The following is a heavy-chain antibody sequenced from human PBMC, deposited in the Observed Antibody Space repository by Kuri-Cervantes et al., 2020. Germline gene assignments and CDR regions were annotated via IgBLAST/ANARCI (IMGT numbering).Heavy chain of an antibody. CDR3: ANHYGGNGYYFDY. J-gene: IGHJ4*02. V-gene: IGHV1-69*05. D-gene: IGHD4-23*01. CDR1: GGTFSSHA. Sequence: SVKVSCKASGGTFSSHAVNLVRQAPGQGLEWMGGIIPIFDTANYAQKFQGRVTITTDESTSTAYMELSSLRSEDTAVYYCANHYGGNGYYFDYWGQGTLVTVSS. CDR2: IIPIFDTA.